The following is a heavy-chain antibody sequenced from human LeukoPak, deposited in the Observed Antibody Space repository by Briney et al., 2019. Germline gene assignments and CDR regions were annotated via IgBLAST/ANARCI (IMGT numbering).Heavy chain of an antibody. D-gene: IGHD3-10*01. Sequence: PGGSLRLSCAASGFIFKNYAMHWVRQAPGKGLEWVSGTSWNSGNIGYADSVKGRFTISRDNAKNSLYLQMNSLRAEDMALYYCAKGGGLRDAFDIWGQGTMVTVSS. CDR1: GFIFKNYA. J-gene: IGHJ3*02. V-gene: IGHV3-9*03. CDR2: TSWNSGNI. CDR3: AKGGGLRDAFDI.